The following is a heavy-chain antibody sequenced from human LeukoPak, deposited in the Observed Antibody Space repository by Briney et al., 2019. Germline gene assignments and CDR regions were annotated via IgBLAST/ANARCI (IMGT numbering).Heavy chain of an antibody. CDR1: RGSFSSYY. CDR2: INHSTST. D-gene: IGHD6-13*01. Sequence: SETLSLTCAVYRGSFSSYYWSWIRQPPGKGLEWIGEINHSTSTNYNPSLKSRVTISVDTSKNQFSLNLSSVTAADTAVYYCARVTNIATAVDAFDIWGQGTMVTVSS. CDR3: ARVTNIATAVDAFDI. J-gene: IGHJ3*02. V-gene: IGHV4-34*01.